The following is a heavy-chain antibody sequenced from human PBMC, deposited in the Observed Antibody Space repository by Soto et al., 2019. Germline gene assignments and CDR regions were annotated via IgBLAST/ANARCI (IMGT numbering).Heavy chain of an antibody. J-gene: IGHJ5*02. D-gene: IGHD3-10*01. V-gene: IGHV5-51*01. CDR3: ARLGSLLQPIDT. Sequence: GESLKISCQASGYTFTNYWIGWVRQMPGRGLEWVGLIFPRDSDTRYSASFEGQVTISTDISIATAYLHWRSLEAPDTATYFCARLGSLLQPIDTWGQGTPVTVPQ. CDR1: GYTFTNYW. CDR2: IFPRDSDT.